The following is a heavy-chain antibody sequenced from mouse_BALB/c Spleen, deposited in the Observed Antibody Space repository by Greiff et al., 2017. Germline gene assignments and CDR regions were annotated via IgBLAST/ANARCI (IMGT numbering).Heavy chain of an antibody. Sequence: VQLQQSGTVLARPGASVKMSCKASGYTFTSYWMHWVKQRPGQGLEWIGAIYPGNSDTSYNQKFKGKAKLTAVTSTSTAYMQLSSLTSEDSAVYFCAREPYDYECYYAMDYWGQGTSVTVSS. CDR3: AREPYDYECYYAMDY. V-gene: IGHV1-5*01. D-gene: IGHD2-4*01. CDR2: IYPGNSDT. J-gene: IGHJ4*01. CDR1: GYTFTSYW.